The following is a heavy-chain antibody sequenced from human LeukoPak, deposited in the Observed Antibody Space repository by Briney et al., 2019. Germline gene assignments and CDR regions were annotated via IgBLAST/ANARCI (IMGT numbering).Heavy chain of an antibody. D-gene: IGHD3-10*01. J-gene: IGHJ4*02. Sequence: GGSLRLSCAASGFTFSSYEMNWVRQAPGKGLEWVSYISSSGSTIYYADSVKGRFTISRDNAKNSLYLQMNSLRAEDTAVYYCARSYGSGSPYYFGYWGQGTLVTVSS. CDR3: ARSYGSGSPYYFGY. CDR2: ISSSGSTI. CDR1: GFTFSSYE. V-gene: IGHV3-48*03.